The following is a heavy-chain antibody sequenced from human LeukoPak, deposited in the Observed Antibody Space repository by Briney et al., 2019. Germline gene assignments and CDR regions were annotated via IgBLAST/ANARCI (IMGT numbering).Heavy chain of an antibody. Sequence: SETLSLTCTVSGGSISSYYWSWIRQPAGKGLEWIGHIYTSESTSYNPSLKSRVTMSVDTSKNQFSLRLSSVTAADTAVYYCARGVCSGGGCYGLFNYWGQGTLVTVSS. CDR1: GGSISSYY. V-gene: IGHV4-4*07. CDR2: IYTSEST. D-gene: IGHD2-15*01. J-gene: IGHJ4*02. CDR3: ARGVCSGGGCYGLFNY.